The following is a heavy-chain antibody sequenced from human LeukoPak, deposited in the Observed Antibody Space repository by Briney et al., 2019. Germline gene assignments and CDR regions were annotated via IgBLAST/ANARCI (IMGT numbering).Heavy chain of an antibody. V-gene: IGHV4-4*07. CDR1: GGSISSYY. CDR2: VSSSGTT. CDR3: ARDANARAWDC. D-gene: IGHD1-1*01. Sequence: SETLSLTCTVSGGSISSYYWTWIRQPAGKGLDWIGRVSSSGTTNYNPSLKSRVTISVDTSKNQFSLNLTSVTAADTAVYYCARDANARAWDCWGQGTLVTVSS. J-gene: IGHJ4*02.